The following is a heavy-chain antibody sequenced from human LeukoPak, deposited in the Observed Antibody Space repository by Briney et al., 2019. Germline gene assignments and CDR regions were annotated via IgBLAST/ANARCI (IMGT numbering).Heavy chain of an antibody. Sequence: GGSLRLSCAVSGFTFSSSWMHWVRQAPGKGLVWVSHIKTDGSTTASVDSVKGRFTISRDNAKNTLYLQMNSLRAEDTGVYYCARGNQQLPRSTPDYWGQGTLVTVSS. V-gene: IGHV3-74*01. CDR3: ARGNQQLPRSTPDY. J-gene: IGHJ4*02. CDR1: GFTFSSSW. D-gene: IGHD2-2*01. CDR2: IKTDGSTT.